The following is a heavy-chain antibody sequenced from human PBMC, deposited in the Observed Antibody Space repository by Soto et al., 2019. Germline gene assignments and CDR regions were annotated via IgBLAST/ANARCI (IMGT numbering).Heavy chain of an antibody. CDR3: ARHTGLGTRPFDY. Sequence: PXESLELYCKGSGYTFTTYWKSWVRQTPGNVLEWMGRIEPGNSYTSYNPSFQGHVTLSADMSISSAYLQWSGLKASDTAMYYCARHTGLGTRPFDYSGKGTLVIVAS. V-gene: IGHV5-10-1*01. CDR1: GYTFTTYW. D-gene: IGHD1-1*01. J-gene: IGHJ4*02. CDR2: IEPGNSYT.